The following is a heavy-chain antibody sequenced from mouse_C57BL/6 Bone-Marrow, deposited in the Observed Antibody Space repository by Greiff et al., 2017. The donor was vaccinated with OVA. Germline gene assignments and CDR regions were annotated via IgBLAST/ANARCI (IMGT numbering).Heavy chain of an antibody. Sequence: QVQLQQPGAELVKPGASVKMSCKASGYTFTSYWITWVKQRPGQGLEWIGDIYPGSGSTNYNEKFKSKATLTVDTSSSTAYMQLSSLTSEDSAVHYCARRDYYGSSSYYAMDYWGQGTSVTVSS. J-gene: IGHJ4*01. V-gene: IGHV1-55*01. CDR2: IYPGSGST. CDR1: GYTFTSYW. D-gene: IGHD1-1*01. CDR3: ARRDYYGSSSYYAMDY.